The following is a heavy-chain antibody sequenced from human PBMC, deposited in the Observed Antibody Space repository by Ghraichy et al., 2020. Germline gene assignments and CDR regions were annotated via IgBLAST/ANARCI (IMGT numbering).Heavy chain of an antibody. Sequence: SETLSLTCSVSGGSISSSNYYWGWIRQPPGKGLEWTGSMHHSGSTYYNPSLKSRLTISVDKSNNQFSLNLSSVTAADTAVYYCAGSFTVISSFDLWGRITLVTVS. CDR1: GGSISSSNYY. CDR2: MHHSGST. J-gene: IGHJ2*01. CDR3: AGSFTVISSFDL. D-gene: IGHD4-23*01. V-gene: IGHV4-39*01.